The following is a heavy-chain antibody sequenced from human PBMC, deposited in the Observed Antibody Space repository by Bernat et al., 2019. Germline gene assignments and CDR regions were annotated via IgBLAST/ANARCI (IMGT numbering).Heavy chain of an antibody. V-gene: IGHV3-64*01. Sequence: EVQLVESGGGLVQPGGSLRLSCAASGFTFSSYAMHWVRQAPGKGLEYVSAISSNGGSTYYASSVKGRFTISRDNSKNTLYLQMGSLRAEDMAVYYCARDHIRTIAARRDYYYYYGMDVWGQGTTVTVSS. J-gene: IGHJ6*02. CDR3: ARDHIRTIAARRDYYYYYGMDV. CDR2: ISSNGGST. CDR1: GFTFSSYA. D-gene: IGHD6-6*01.